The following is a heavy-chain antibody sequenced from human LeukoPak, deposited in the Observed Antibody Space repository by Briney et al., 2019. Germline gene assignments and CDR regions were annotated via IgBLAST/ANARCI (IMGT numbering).Heavy chain of an antibody. CDR3: ARGGYCSSTSCRY. D-gene: IGHD2-2*01. CDR1: GFTFSSYS. J-gene: IGHJ4*02. CDR2: ISSSSSYI. V-gene: IGHV3-21*01. Sequence: GGSLRLSCATSGFTFSSYSMNWVRQAPGKGLEWVSSISSSSSYIYYADSVKGRFTISRDNAKNSLYLQMNSLRAEDTAVYYCARGGYCSSTSCRYWGQGTLVTVSS.